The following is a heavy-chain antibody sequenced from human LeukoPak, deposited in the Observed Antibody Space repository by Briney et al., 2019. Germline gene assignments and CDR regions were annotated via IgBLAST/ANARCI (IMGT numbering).Heavy chain of an antibody. D-gene: IGHD3-22*01. Sequence: ASVKVSCKASGYTFTGYYMHWVRQAPGQGLEWMGWINPSSGGTNYAQKFQGRVTMTRDTSISTAYMELSRLRSDDTAVYYCARRRITMIVEGFDPWGQGTLVTVSS. V-gene: IGHV1-2*02. CDR3: ARRRITMIVEGFDP. CDR1: GYTFTGYY. CDR2: INPSSGGT. J-gene: IGHJ5*02.